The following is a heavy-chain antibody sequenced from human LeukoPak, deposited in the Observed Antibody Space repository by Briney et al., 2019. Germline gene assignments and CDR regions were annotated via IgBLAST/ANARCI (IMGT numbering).Heavy chain of an antibody. D-gene: IGHD6-25*01. CDR2: VFYTGST. CDR1: GASIRNYNNY. V-gene: IGHV4-39*07. Sequence: SETLSLTCIVSGASIRNYNNYWGWIRQPPGKGLEWIGSVFYTGSTYYNPSLKSRVTISVDKSKNQFSLKLSSVTAADTAVYYCARAPRDIAAVNWFDPWGQGTLVTVSS. CDR3: ARAPRDIAAVNWFDP. J-gene: IGHJ5*02.